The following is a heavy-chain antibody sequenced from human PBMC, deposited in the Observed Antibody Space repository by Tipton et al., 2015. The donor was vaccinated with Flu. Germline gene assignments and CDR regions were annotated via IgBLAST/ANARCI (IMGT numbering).Heavy chain of an antibody. CDR3: AGESDSSGYEDAFDI. J-gene: IGHJ3*02. Sequence: TLSLTCTVSGGSISSGSYYWSWIRQPAGKGLEWIGRVYTSGSTNYNPSLKSRATISVDTSKNQFSLKLRSVTAADTAVYYCAGESDSSGYEDAFDIWGQGTMITVSS. D-gene: IGHD3-22*01. CDR2: VYTSGST. CDR1: GGSISSGSYY. V-gene: IGHV4-61*02.